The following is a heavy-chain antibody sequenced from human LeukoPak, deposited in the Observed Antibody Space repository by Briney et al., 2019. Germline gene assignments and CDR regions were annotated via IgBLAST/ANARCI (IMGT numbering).Heavy chain of an antibody. J-gene: IGHJ4*02. Sequence: PSETLSLTYTVSGGSISSYYWSWIRQPAGKGLEWIGRIYTSGSTNYNPSLKSRVTMSVDTSKNQFSLKLSSVTAADTAVYYCARERKDYSKGGWYVGYWGQGTLVTVSS. CDR1: GGSISSYY. CDR2: IYTSGST. V-gene: IGHV4-4*07. CDR3: ARERKDYSKGGWYVGY. D-gene: IGHD6-19*01.